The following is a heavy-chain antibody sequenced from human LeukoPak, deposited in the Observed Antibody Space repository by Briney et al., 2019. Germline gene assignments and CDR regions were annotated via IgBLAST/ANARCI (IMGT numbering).Heavy chain of an antibody. J-gene: IGHJ4*02. V-gene: IGHV3-11*04. CDR2: ISSSGSTI. CDR3: AKDREVVSAALDY. Sequence: PGGSLRLSCAASGFTFSDYYMSWIRQAPGKGLEWVSYISSSGSTIYYADAVKGRFTISRDNAKNSLYLQMNSLRAKDTAVFCCAKDREVVSAALDYWGQGTPVTVSS. D-gene: IGHD2-2*01. CDR1: GFTFSDYY.